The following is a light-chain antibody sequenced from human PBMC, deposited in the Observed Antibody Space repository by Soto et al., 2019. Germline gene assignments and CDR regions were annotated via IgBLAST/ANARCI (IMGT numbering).Light chain of an antibody. CDR1: SSDVGGYNY. CDR2: EVS. CDR3: SSYTSSSTPYVV. V-gene: IGLV2-14*01. Sequence: QSALTQPASVSGSPGQSITISCTGTSSDVGGYNYVSWYQQHPGKAPKLMIYEVSNRPSGVSNRFFGSKSGNTASLTISGLQAEDEADYYCSSYTSSSTPYVVFGGGTKLTVL. J-gene: IGLJ2*01.